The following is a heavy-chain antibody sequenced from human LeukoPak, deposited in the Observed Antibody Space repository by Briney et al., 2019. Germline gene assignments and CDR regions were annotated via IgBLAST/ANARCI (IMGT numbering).Heavy chain of an antibody. CDR2: IGTAGDT. CDR3: ARDGIAAAGYYYYGMDV. CDR1: GFTFSSYD. D-gene: IGHD6-13*01. Sequence: GGSLRLSCAASGFTFSSYDMHWVRQATGKGLEWVSAIGTAGDTYYPGSVKGRFTISRENAKNSLYLQMNSLRAGDTAVYYCARDGIAAAGYYYYGMDVWGQGTTVTVSS. J-gene: IGHJ6*02. V-gene: IGHV3-13*01.